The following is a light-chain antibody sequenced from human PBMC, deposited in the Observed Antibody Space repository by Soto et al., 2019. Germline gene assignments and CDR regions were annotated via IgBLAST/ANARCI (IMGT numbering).Light chain of an antibody. CDR3: QRQSNWPRT. J-gene: IGKJ1*01. CDR2: GAS. Sequence: EIVLTQSPVTLSVSPGERATLSCRASQSVSNNLAWYQQKPGQAPRLLIHGASTRATGIPARFSGSGSGTEFTLTISSLQSEDFAIDYCQRQSNWPRTFGQGTKVEIK. V-gene: IGKV3-15*01. CDR1: QSVSNN.